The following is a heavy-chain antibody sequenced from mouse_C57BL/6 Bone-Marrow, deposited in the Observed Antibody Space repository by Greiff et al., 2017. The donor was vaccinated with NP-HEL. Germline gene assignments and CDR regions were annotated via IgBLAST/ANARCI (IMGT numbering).Heavy chain of an antibody. J-gene: IGHJ2*01. Sequence: EVMLVESGGGLVQPGGSMKLSCVASGFTFSHYWMNWVRQSPEKGLEWVAQIRLKSDNYAPHYAESVKGRLTISRDDSKSSVYLQMNNVRAEDTGIYYCTGRKTYYGNLYFDYWGQGTTLTVSS. CDR1: GFTFSHYW. CDR2: IRLKSDNYAP. V-gene: IGHV6-3*01. D-gene: IGHD2-10*01. CDR3: TGRKTYYGNLYFDY.